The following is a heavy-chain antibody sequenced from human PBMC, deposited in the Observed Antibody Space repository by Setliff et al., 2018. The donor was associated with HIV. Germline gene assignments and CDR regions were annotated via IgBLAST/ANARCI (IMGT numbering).Heavy chain of an antibody. V-gene: IGHV3-23*01. CDR2: ISGSGGST. CDR1: GFTFSSYA. CDR3: AKDQDIVVITKDDFDI. D-gene: IGHD3-22*01. Sequence: GGSLRLSCAASGFTFSSYAMSWVRQAPGKGLEWVSAISGSGGSTYYADSVKGRFTISRDNSKNTLYLQMNSLRAEDTAVYYCAKDQDIVVITKDDFDIWGQGTMVTVSS. J-gene: IGHJ3*02.